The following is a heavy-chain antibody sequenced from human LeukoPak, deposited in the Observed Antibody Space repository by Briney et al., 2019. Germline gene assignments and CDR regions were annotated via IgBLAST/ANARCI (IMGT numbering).Heavy chain of an antibody. Sequence: ASVKVSCKASGGTFSSYAISWVRQAPGQGLEWMGGIIPIFGTANYAQKFQGRVTITADESTSTAYMELSSLRSEDTAVYYCARDDYGGTEGDYWGQGTLVTVSS. CDR2: IIPIFGTA. D-gene: IGHD4-23*01. CDR3: ARDDYGGTEGDY. V-gene: IGHV1-69*13. J-gene: IGHJ4*02. CDR1: GGTFSSYA.